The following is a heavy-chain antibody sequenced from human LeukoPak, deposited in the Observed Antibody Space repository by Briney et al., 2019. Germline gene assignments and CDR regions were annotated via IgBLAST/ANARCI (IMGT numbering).Heavy chain of an antibody. V-gene: IGHV4-4*07. J-gene: IGHJ5*02. CDR1: GGSISSYY. CDR2: IYTSGST. D-gene: IGHD3-10*01. Sequence: PSETLSLTCTVSGGSISSYYWSWIRQPAGKGLEWIGRIYTSGSTNYNPSLKSRVTISVDTSKNQFSLKLSSVTAADTAVYYCARGYYYGSGREFDPWGQGTLVTVSS. CDR3: ARGYYYGSGREFDP.